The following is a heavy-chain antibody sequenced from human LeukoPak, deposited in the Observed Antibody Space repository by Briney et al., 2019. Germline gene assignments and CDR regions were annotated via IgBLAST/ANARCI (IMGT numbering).Heavy chain of an antibody. D-gene: IGHD2-2*01. CDR1: GGSISSGSYY. V-gene: IGHV4-61*02. J-gene: IGHJ2*01. CDR2: IYTSGST. CDR3: ARNPLGNCSSTSCLRYWYFDL. Sequence: SETLSLTCTVSGGSISSGSYYWSWIRQPAGKGLEWIGRIYTSGSTNYNPSLKSRVTISVDTCKNQFSLKLSSVTAADTAVYYCARNPLGNCSSTSCLRYWYFDLWGRGTLVTVSS.